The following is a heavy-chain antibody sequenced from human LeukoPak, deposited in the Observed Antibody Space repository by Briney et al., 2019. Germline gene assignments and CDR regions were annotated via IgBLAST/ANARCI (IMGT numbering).Heavy chain of an antibody. Sequence: GASVTVSFKASGYTFTVYYMHWVRQAPGQGLEWMGWINPNSGDTNYAQKFQGRVTMTRDMSISTAHMELSSLRSDDTAVYYCAKTSGYSGYYYTDYWGQGTLVTVSS. CDR1: GYTFTVYY. CDR3: AKTSGYSGYYYTDY. V-gene: IGHV1-2*02. J-gene: IGHJ4*02. CDR2: INPNSGDT. D-gene: IGHD3-3*01.